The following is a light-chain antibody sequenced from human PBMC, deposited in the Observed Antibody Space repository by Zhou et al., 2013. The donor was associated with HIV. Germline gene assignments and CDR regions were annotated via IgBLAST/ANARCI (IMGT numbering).Light chain of an antibody. CDR1: SSDVGGYNF. CDR3: SSYTSNSPVV. J-gene: IGLJ2*01. V-gene: IGLV2-14*03. Sequence: QSALTQPPSASGTPGQSVTISCTGTSSDVGGYNFVSWYQQHPGKAPKLMIYDVSNRPSGVSNRFSGSKSGNTASLTISGLQAEDEADYYCSSYTSNSPVVFGGGTKLTVL. CDR2: DVS.